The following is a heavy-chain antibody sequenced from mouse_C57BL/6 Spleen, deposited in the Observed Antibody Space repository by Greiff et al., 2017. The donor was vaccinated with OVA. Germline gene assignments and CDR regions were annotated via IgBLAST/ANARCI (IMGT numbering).Heavy chain of an antibody. Sequence: VKLQQPGAELVKPGASVKMSCKASGYTFTTYPIEWMKQNHGKSLEWIGNFHPYNDDTKYNEKFKGKATLTVEKSSSTVYLELSRLTSDDSAVYYCARGGAYYSNYGYFDVWGTGTTVTVSS. CDR1: GYTFTTYP. V-gene: IGHV1-47*01. J-gene: IGHJ1*03. CDR3: ARGGAYYSNYGYFDV. D-gene: IGHD2-5*01. CDR2: FHPYNDDT.